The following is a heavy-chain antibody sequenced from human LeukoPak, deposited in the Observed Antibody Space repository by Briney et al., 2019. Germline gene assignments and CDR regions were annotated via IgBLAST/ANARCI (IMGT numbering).Heavy chain of an antibody. J-gene: IGHJ4*02. CDR2: INDGASYT. CDR1: GFTFGDYA. Sequence: GGSLRLSCTASGFTFGDYAMSWFRQAPGKGLVWVSRINDGASYTTYADSVEGRFTISRDNAKNTLYLQMNSLRTEDTAMYFCAREAYGSGHRYSDFWGQGTLVTVSS. CDR3: AREAYGSGHRYSDF. V-gene: IGHV3-74*03. D-gene: IGHD6-19*01.